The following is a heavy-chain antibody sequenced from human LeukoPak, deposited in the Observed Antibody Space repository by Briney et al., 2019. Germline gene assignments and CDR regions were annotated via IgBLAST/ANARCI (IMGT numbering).Heavy chain of an antibody. CDR1: RGSISSYY. CDR3: ARAIVVVPSAANWFDP. J-gene: IGHJ5*02. D-gene: IGHD2-21*01. V-gene: IGHV4-59*01. Sequence: PSETLSLTCTVSRGSISSYYWSWIRQPPGKGLEWIGYIYYSGSTNYSPSLKSRVTISVDTSKNQFSLKLSSVTAADTAVYYCARAIVVVPSAANWFDPWGQGTLVTVSS. CDR2: IYYSGST.